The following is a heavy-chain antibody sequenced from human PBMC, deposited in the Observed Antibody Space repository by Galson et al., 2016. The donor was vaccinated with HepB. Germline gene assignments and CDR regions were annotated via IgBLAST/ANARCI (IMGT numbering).Heavy chain of an antibody. V-gene: IGHV3-23*01. CDR1: GFTFSNSE. CDR2: IRWGGYSK. D-gene: IGHD3-22*01. J-gene: IGHJ4*02. CDR3: YYEGF. Sequence: SLRLSCAASGFTFSNSEMHWVRQAPGRGLEWVAGIRWGGYSKYYRDSVRGRFTISRDNSRNTLYLQMNSLRAEDTAVYHCYYEGFWGQGTLVTVSS.